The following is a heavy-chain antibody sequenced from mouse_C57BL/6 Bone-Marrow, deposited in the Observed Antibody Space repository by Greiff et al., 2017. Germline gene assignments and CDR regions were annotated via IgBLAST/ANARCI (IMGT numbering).Heavy chain of an antibody. D-gene: IGHD1-1*01. CDR3: ALYYYGGGYFDV. V-gene: IGHV14-3*01. CDR2: IDPANGNT. CDR1: GFNIKNTY. J-gene: IGHJ1*03. Sequence: VHVKQSVAELVRPGASVKLSCTASGFNIKNTYMHWVKQRPEQGLEWIGRIDPANGNTKYAPQFQGKATITADTSSNTAYLQLSSLTSEDTAIYYCALYYYGGGYFDVWGTGTTVTVAS.